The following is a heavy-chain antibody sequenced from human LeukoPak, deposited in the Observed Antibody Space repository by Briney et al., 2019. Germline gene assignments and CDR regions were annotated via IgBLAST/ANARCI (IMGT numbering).Heavy chain of an antibody. CDR2: IYHSGST. CDR1: GGSISSGGYS. D-gene: IGHD3-10*01. J-gene: IGHJ3*02. Sequence: KASETLSLTCAVSGGSISSGGYSWSWIRQPPGKGLEWIGYIYHSGSTYYNPSLKSRVTISVDRSKNQFSLKLSSVTAADTAVYYCAEIGPWAMVRGVRDAFDIWGQGTMVTVSS. CDR3: AEIGPWAMVRGVRDAFDI. V-gene: IGHV4-30-2*01.